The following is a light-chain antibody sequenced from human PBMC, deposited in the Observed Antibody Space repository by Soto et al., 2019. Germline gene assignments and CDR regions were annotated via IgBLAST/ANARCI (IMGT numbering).Light chain of an antibody. CDR3: QQYGDT. CDR2: GAS. Sequence: EIVLTQSPGTLSLSPGERATLSCRASQSVSSSYLAWYQQKPGQAHRLLIYGASSRATGIPDRFSGSESGTDFTLNISRLEPQDFAVYYCQQYGDTFGQGTKVDI. CDR1: QSVSSSY. J-gene: IGKJ1*01. V-gene: IGKV3-20*01.